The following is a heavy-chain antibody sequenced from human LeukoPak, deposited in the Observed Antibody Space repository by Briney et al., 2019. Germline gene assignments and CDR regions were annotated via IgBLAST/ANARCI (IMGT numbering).Heavy chain of an antibody. V-gene: IGHV4-59*08. CDR3: ARHRYLSGSYYWVLDY. CDR1: GGSISSYY. CDR2: IYYSGST. J-gene: IGHJ4*02. Sequence: PSETLSLTCSVSGGSISSYYWSWIRQPPGKGLEWIGYIYYSGSTNYNPSLKSRVTISVDTSKNQFSLKLSSVTAADTAVYYCARHRYLSGSYYWVLDYWGQGTLVTVSS. D-gene: IGHD1-26*01.